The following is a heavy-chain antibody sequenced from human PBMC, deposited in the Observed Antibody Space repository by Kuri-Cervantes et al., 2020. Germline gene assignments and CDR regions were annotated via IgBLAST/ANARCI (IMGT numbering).Heavy chain of an antibody. D-gene: IGHD3/OR15-3a*01. Sequence: GGSLRLSCAASGFTFNTYNMNWVRQAPGRGLEWVSSIGSSSSYIYYADSVKGRFIISRDNAKNSLYLQMDRLRVDDTAVYYCATDPNRIDFWGQGSLVTVSS. J-gene: IGHJ4*02. V-gene: IGHV3-21*01. CDR2: IGSSSSYI. CDR1: GFTFNTYN. CDR3: ATDPNRIDF.